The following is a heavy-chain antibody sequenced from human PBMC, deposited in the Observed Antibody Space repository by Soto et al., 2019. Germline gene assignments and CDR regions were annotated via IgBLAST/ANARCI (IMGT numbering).Heavy chain of an antibody. CDR2: ISGRSDVM. D-gene: IGHD3-10*01. J-gene: IGHJ5*02. V-gene: IGHV3-48*02. CDR1: GFTFSSYA. Sequence: VQLVESGGGVVQPGRSLRLSCAASGFTFSSYAMNWVRQAPGKGLEWVAYISGRSDVMYYADSVRGRSTVSRDNTRKSVYLQMNSLRDEDTGVYYCTRDGTDYGMYRWFDPWGQGTPVTVSS. CDR3: TRDGTDYGMYRWFDP.